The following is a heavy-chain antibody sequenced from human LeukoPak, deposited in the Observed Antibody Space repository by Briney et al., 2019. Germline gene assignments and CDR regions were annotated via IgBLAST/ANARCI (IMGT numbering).Heavy chain of an antibody. V-gene: IGHV1-2*06. J-gene: IGHJ5*02. CDR1: GYTFTGYY. CDR2: INPNSGGS. CDR3: AREGYCSGGSCPWFDP. Sequence: ASVKVSCKASGYTFTGYYMHWVRQAPGQGLEWMGRINPNSGGSNYAQKFQGRVIMTRDTSISTAYMELSRLRSDDTAVYYCAREGYCSGGSCPWFDPWGQGTLVTVSS. D-gene: IGHD2-15*01.